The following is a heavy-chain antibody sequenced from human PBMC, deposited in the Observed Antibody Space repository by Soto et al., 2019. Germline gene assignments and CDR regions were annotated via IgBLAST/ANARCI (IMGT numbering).Heavy chain of an antibody. CDR2: INPSGGST. J-gene: IGHJ6*02. Sequence: ASVKVSCKASGYTFTSYYMHWVRQAPGQGLEWMGIINPSGGSTSYAQKFQGRVTMTRDTSTSTVYMELSSLRSEDTAVYYCAREGLRYFDWLLNYYGMDVWGQGTTVTVSS. CDR1: GYTFTSYY. D-gene: IGHD3-9*01. CDR3: AREGLRYFDWLLNYYGMDV. V-gene: IGHV1-46*01.